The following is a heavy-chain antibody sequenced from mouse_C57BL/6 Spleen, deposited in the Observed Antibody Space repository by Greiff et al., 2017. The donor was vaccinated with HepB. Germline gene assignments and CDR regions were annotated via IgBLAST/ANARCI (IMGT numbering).Heavy chain of an antibody. CDR1: GYTFTDYN. CDR3: ARRRGGLDYWFAY. J-gene: IGHJ3*01. CDR2: INPNNGGT. Sequence: EVQLQQSGPELVKPGASVKMSCKASGYTFTDYNMHWVKQSHGKSLEWIGYINPNNGGTSYNQKFKGKATLTVNKSSSTAYMELRSLTSEDAAVYYCARRRGGLDYWFAYWGQGTLVTVSA. V-gene: IGHV1-22*01. D-gene: IGHD2-4*01.